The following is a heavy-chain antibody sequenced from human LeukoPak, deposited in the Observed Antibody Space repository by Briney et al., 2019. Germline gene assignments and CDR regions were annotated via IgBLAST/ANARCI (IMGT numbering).Heavy chain of an antibody. V-gene: IGHV4-59*01. J-gene: IGHJ6*02. CDR3: ARVRVGMDV. CDR2: IYYSGST. CDR1: GGSISSYY. Sequence: SETLSLTCTVSGGSISSYYWSWIRQPPGKGLEWIGYIYYSGSTNYNPSLKSRVTISVDTSKNQFSLKLSSVTAADTAVYYCARVRVGMDVWGQGTTVTVPS.